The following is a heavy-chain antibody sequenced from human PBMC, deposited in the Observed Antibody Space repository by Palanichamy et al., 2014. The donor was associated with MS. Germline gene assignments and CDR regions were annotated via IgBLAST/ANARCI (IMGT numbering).Heavy chain of an antibody. CDR2: ISYSGST. D-gene: IGHD5/OR15-5a*01. V-gene: IGHV4-39*01. CDR1: GGSISRSTYT. CDR3: AGRGVYENYFDY. Sequence: QLQLQESGPGLVKPSETLSLTCTVSGGSISRSTYTWGWIRQPPGKGLEWIGNISYSGSTYYNPSLKSRVTISVDTSKSQFSLQLSSVTAADTAVFYCAGRGVYENYFDYWGQGTLVTVSS. J-gene: IGHJ4*02.